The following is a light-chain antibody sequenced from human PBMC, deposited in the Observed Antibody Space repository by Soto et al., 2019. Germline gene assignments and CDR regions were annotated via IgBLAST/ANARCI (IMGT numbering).Light chain of an antibody. CDR1: QYINTR. V-gene: IGKV3-20*01. CDR2: GAS. J-gene: IGKJ5*01. Sequence: EIVLTQSPATLSSFPGDRVTLSCRASQYINTRLACYQHRPGQAHRLLIYGASSRATGIPDRFSCSGSGTDFTLTISRLEPEDFAVYYCQQYGSSPITFGQVTRLEIK. CDR3: QQYGSSPIT.